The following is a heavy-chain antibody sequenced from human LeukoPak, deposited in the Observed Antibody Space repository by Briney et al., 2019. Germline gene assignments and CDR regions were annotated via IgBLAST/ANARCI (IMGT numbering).Heavy chain of an antibody. Sequence: GGSLRLSCAASGFTFDDYGMSWVRQAPGKGLEWVSGINWNGGSTGYADSVKGRFTVSRDNAKNSLYLQMNSLRVDDTAVYYCARHGEYTFDYWGQGTLVTVSS. CDR2: INWNGGST. CDR1: GFTFDDYG. V-gene: IGHV3-20*04. D-gene: IGHD1-1*01. CDR3: ARHGEYTFDY. J-gene: IGHJ4*02.